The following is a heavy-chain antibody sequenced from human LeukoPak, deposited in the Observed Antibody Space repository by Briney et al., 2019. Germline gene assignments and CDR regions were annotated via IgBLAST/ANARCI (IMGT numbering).Heavy chain of an antibody. CDR2: TYYSGST. Sequence: SETLSLTCTVSGGSISSYYWSWIRQPPGKGLEWIGYTYYSGSTNNNPSLKSRVTISVDTSKNQFSLKLSSVTAADTAVYYCARHTIEFDYWGQGTLVTVSS. CDR1: GGSISSYY. V-gene: IGHV4-59*08. CDR3: ARHTIEFDY. J-gene: IGHJ4*02. D-gene: IGHD1-1*01.